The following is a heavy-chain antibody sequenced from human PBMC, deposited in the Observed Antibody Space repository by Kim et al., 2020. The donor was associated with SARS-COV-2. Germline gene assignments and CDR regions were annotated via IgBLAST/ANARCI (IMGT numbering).Heavy chain of an antibody. CDR2: INANTGNP. CDR3: ARSGGGYGNYYYTGVDV. Sequence: ASVKVSCKTSGYTFTSYAMNWVRQAPGQGLEWMGWINANTGNPTYAQDFTGRFVFSLDTSVNTAYLQISRLKAEDTAVYYCARSGGGYGNYYYTGVDVWGQGTTVTVS. D-gene: IGHD6-25*01. CDR1: GYTFTSYA. J-gene: IGHJ6*02. V-gene: IGHV7-4-1*02.